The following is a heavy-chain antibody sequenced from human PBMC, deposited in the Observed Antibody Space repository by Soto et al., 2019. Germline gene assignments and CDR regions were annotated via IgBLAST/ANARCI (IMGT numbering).Heavy chain of an antibody. CDR2: IIPILGIA. CDR1: GGTFSSYT. CDR3: ARQERDFDY. V-gene: IGHV1-69*02. D-gene: IGHD1-1*01. Sequence: QVQLVQSGAEVKKPGSSVKVSCKASGGTFSSYTISWVRQAPGQGREWMGRIIPILGIANYAQKFQGSVTXXADKSTSTAYMELSSLRSEDTAVYYCARQERDFDYWGQGTLVTVSS. J-gene: IGHJ4*02.